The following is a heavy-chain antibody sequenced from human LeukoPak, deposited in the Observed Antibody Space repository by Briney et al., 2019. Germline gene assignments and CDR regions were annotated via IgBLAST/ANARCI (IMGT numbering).Heavy chain of an antibody. CDR1: GFTFSSYG. J-gene: IGHJ5*02. V-gene: IGHV3-30*18. CDR3: AKDFGWEQLVNWFDP. D-gene: IGHD6-13*01. Sequence: GRSLRLSCAASGFTFSSYGMHWVRQAPGKGLEWVAVISYDGSNKYYADSVKGRFTISRDNSKNTLYLQMNSLRAEDTAVYYCAKDFGWEQLVNWFDPWGQGTLVTVSS. CDR2: ISYDGSNK.